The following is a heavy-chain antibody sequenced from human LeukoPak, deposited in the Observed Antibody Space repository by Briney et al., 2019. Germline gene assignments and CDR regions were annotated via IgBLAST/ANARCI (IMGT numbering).Heavy chain of an antibody. V-gene: IGHV5-51*01. CDR2: IYPGHSDT. CDR3: ARQRYSYGSIDY. Sequence: GESLKISCKVSGYPFTTFWIGGVRQMPGKGLEGMGIIYPGHSDTRYSPSFQGQVTISADKSISTAYLQWSSLKASDTAVYYCARQRYSYGSIDYWGQGTLVTVSS. J-gene: IGHJ4*02. CDR1: GYPFTTFW. D-gene: IGHD5-18*01.